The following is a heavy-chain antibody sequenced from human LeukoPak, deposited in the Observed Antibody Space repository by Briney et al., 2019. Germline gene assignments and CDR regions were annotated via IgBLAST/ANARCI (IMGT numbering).Heavy chain of an antibody. CDR3: AKDGGLWVSAHWGDS. J-gene: IGHJ4*02. Sequence: GGSLRHSCAASGFTFSSYTMSWVRQAPGKGLEWVSTITTSDGNTYCADSVKGRFTVSRDNSKNTLFLQMNSLRAEDTAVYYCAKDGGLWVSAHWGDSWGRGTLVTVSS. V-gene: IGHV3-23*01. D-gene: IGHD7-27*01. CDR2: ITTSDGNT. CDR1: GFTFSSYT.